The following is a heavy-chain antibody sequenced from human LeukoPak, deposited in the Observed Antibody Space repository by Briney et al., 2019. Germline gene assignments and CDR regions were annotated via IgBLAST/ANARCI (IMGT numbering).Heavy chain of an antibody. V-gene: IGHV4-34*01. CDR2: INHSGST. J-gene: IGHJ6*02. CDR3: ARGQSSSWYLYYYYYYGMDV. CDR1: GGSFSGYY. Sequence: PSETLSLTCAVYGGSFSGYYWSWIRQPPGKGLEWIGEINHSGSTNYNPSLKSRVTISVDTSKNQFSLKLSSVTAADTAVYYCARGQSSSWYLYYYYYYGMDVWGQGTTVTVSS. D-gene: IGHD6-13*01.